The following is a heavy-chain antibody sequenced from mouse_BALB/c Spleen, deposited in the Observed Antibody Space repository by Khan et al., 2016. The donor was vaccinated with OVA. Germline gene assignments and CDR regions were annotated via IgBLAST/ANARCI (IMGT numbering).Heavy chain of an antibody. Sequence: EVELVESVGGLVKPGGSLKLSCAASGFTFSSYTMSWVRQTPEKRLEWVATISSGGTYTYYPDSVKGRFTISRDNAKNTLYLQMSSLKSEDTAMYYCTRDGNYAHWYFDVWGAGTTVTVSS. CDR2: ISSGGTYT. V-gene: IGHV5-6-4*01. D-gene: IGHD2-1*01. CDR3: TRDGNYAHWYFDV. J-gene: IGHJ1*01. CDR1: GFTFSSYT.